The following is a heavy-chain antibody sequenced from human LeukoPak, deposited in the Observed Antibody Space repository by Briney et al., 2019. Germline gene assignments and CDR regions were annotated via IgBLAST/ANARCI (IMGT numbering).Heavy chain of an antibody. J-gene: IGHJ4*02. CDR3: ARDYYDILTGSPSVWGY. Sequence: SVKVSCKASGATFSDYALNWVRQAPGQGLEWMGVFIPILGAANSTQKFHDRLTITADRSTNTAYMELSSLRSEDTAVYYCARDYYDILTGSPSVWGYWGQGTLVTVSS. V-gene: IGHV1-69*10. CDR2: FIPILGAA. CDR1: GATFSDYA. D-gene: IGHD3-9*01.